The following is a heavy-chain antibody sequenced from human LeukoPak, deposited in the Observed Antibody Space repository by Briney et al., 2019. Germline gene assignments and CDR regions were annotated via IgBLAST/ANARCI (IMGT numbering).Heavy chain of an antibody. D-gene: IGHD7-27*01. CDR2: ISGTGDYT. Sequence: GGSLRLSCAPSGFTFTNYAMSWVRQAPGKGLEWVSGISGTGDYTYYADSVKGRFTLSRDNSKNTLSLQMNSLRADDTAVYYCARDLNWGSLACVGYWGQGTLVTVSS. CDR3: ARDLNWGSLACVGY. CDR1: GFTFTNYA. J-gene: IGHJ4*02. V-gene: IGHV3-23*01.